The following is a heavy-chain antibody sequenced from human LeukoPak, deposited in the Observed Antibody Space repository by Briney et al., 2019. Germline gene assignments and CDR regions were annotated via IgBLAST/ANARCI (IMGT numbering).Heavy chain of an antibody. CDR3: ARDGSSWYGAYYYYYMDV. CDR2: IKQDGSEK. V-gene: IGHV3-7*01. Sequence: GGSLRLSCAASGFTFSSYWMSWVRQAPGKGLEWVANIKQDGSEKYYVDSVKGRFTISRDNAKNSLYLQMNSLRAEDTAVYYCARDGSSWYGAYYYYYMDVWGKGTTVTVSS. J-gene: IGHJ6*03. D-gene: IGHD6-13*01. CDR1: GFTFSSYW.